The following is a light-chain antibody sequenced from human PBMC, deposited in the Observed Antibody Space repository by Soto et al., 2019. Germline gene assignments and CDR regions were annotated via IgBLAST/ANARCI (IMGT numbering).Light chain of an antibody. V-gene: IGKV3-20*01. CDR2: GAS. J-gene: IGKJ3*01. CDR3: QQYGSSPLFT. CDR1: QSVSSSY. Sequence: EIVLTQSPGTLSLSPGERATLSCRASQSVSSSYLAWYQQKPGQAPRLLIYGASSRATGIPDRFSGSGSGTDFSLTISRLAPEDFAMYYCQQYGSSPLFTFGLGTKVDI.